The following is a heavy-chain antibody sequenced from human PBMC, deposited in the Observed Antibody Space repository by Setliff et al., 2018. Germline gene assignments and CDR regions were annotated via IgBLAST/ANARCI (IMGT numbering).Heavy chain of an antibody. J-gene: IGHJ4*02. CDR2: VYHNGAT. Sequence: NPSETLSLTCSVSGYAVTTGYYWGWIRQAPGTGLQWIGSVYHNGATYYNPPLKSRVTISIDTSKNQFSLKVTSVTAADTAVYYCARAHSSTLSVHDYWGQGTLVTVSS. V-gene: IGHV4-38-2*02. D-gene: IGHD2-2*01. CDR3: ARAHSSTLSVHDY. CDR1: GYAVTTGYY.